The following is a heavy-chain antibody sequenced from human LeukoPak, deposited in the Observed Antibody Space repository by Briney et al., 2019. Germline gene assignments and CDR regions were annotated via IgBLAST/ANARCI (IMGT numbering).Heavy chain of an antibody. CDR2: FYTSGST. CDR1: GGSISSGSYS. D-gene: IGHD6-6*01. V-gene: IGHV4-61*02. CDR3: AREVIAAHNWFDP. Sequence: SQTLSHTCTVSGGSISSGSYSWSWIRQPAGKGLEWIGRFYTSGSTNYNPSLKSRVTISADTSNNQFSLKLSSVTAADTAVYYCAREVIAAHNWFDPWGQGTLVTVSS. J-gene: IGHJ5*02.